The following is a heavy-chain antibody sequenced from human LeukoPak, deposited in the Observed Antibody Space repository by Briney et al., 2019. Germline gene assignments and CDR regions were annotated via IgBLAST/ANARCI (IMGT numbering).Heavy chain of an antibody. D-gene: IGHD3-22*01. CDR1: GGSISSSSYY. CDR2: IYYSGST. Sequence: SETLSLTCTVSGGSISSSSYYWGWIRQPPGKGLEWIGSIYYSGSTYYNPSLKSRVTISVDTSKNQFSLKLSSVTAADTAVYYCARYYDSSGYYYTREQSFDYWGQGTLVTVSS. J-gene: IGHJ4*02. CDR3: ARYYDSSGYYYTREQSFDY. V-gene: IGHV4-39*01.